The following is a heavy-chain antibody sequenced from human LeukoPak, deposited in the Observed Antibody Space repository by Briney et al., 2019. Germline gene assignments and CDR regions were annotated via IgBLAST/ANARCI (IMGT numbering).Heavy chain of an antibody. J-gene: IGHJ4*02. V-gene: IGHV4-59*01. CDR2: MYYSGST. CDR3: TRSSTGSYFDY. D-gene: IGHD3-3*02. CDR1: GGSMSRYY. Sequence: SETLSLTCTVSGGSMSRYYWSWIRQPPGKGLEWIGYMYYSGSTKYNPSLKSRVTISVDTSKNQFSLKLSSVTAADTAVYYCTRSSTGSYFDYWGQGTLVTVSS.